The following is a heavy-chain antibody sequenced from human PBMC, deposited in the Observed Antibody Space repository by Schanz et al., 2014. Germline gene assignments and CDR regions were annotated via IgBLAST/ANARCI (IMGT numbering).Heavy chain of an antibody. Sequence: QLQLQESGPGLVKPSETLSLTCTVSGGSISSSSYYWGWIRQPPGKGLEWIGSIFYSGSTYYHLSLKSGVPIPVDPPKNRFPRRVNSVTAAETAVYYCARENVGRGFDYWGRGALVTVSS. CDR3: ARENVGRGFDY. CDR1: GGSISSSSYY. D-gene: IGHD3-10*02. V-gene: IGHV4-39*02. CDR2: IFYSGST. J-gene: IGHJ4*02.